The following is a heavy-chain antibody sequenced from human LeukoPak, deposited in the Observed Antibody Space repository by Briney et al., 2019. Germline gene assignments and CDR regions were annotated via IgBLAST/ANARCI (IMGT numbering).Heavy chain of an antibody. Sequence: GGSLRLSCAASGFTFDDYAMHWVRQAPGKGLEWVSGISWNSGSIGYADSVKGRFTISRDNAKNSLYLQMNSLRAEDTAVYYCATHTVTTFSWGQGTLVTVSS. V-gene: IGHV3-9*01. D-gene: IGHD4-11*01. CDR2: ISWNSGSI. J-gene: IGHJ4*02. CDR3: ATHTVTTFS. CDR1: GFTFDDYA.